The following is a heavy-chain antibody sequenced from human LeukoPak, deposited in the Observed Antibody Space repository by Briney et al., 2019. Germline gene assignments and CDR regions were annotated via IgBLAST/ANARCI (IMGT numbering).Heavy chain of an antibody. J-gene: IGHJ4*02. D-gene: IGHD3-9*01. Sequence: ASVKVSCKASGYTFTGYYMHWVRQALGQGLEWMGWINPNSGGTNYAQKFQGRVTMTRDTSISTAYMELSRLRSDDTAVYYCARGNYDILTGYYILLDYWGQGTLVTVSS. CDR2: INPNSGGT. CDR3: ARGNYDILTGYYILLDY. V-gene: IGHV1-2*02. CDR1: GYTFTGYY.